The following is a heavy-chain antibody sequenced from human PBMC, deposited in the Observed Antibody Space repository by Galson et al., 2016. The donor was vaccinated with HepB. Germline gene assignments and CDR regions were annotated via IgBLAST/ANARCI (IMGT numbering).Heavy chain of an antibody. CDR1: GFTFSSYP. CDR2: IGSSSSPI. V-gene: IGHV3-48*02. D-gene: IGHD2-2*02. Sequence: SLRLSCAASGFTFSSYPMTWVRQAPGKGLEWVSYIGSSSSPIYYADSVKGRFTISRDNAENSLYLQMNSLRDEDTAMYFCARVRYTIGYMFDYWGQGTLVTVSP. J-gene: IGHJ4*02. CDR3: ARVRYTIGYMFDY.